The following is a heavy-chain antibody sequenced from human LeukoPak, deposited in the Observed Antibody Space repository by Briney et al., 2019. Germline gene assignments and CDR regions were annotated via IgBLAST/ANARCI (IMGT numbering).Heavy chain of an antibody. J-gene: IGHJ4*02. V-gene: IGHV3-30-3*01. D-gene: IGHD3-3*01. CDR2: ISYDGSNK. Sequence: GRSLRLSCAASGFTFSSYAMHWVRQAPGKGLEWVAVISYDGSNKYYADSVKGRFTISRDNAKNSLYLQMNSLRAEDTAVYYCARGSEWSSGVSDYWGQGTLVTVSS. CDR1: GFTFSSYA. CDR3: ARGSEWSSGVSDY.